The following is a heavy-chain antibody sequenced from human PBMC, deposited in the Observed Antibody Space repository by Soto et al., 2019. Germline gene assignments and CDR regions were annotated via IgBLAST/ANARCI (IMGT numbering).Heavy chain of an antibody. CDR3: VKGEYYYDSSGYYPFDY. V-gene: IGHV3-64D*06. D-gene: IGHD3-22*01. J-gene: IGHJ4*02. CDR1: GFTFSIYA. CDR2: ISTNGGST. Sequence: PWGSLRLSCSASGFTFSIYAMHWVRQAPGKGLGYVSSISTNGGSTDYADSVKGRFTISRDNSKNTVYLQMSSLRVEDTAVYYCVKGEYYYDSSGYYPFDYWGQGTLVTVSS.